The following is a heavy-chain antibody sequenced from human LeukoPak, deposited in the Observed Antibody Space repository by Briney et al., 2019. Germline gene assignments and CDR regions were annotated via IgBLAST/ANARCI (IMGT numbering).Heavy chain of an antibody. Sequence: PGGSLRLSCAASGFTFSTYEMNWVRQAPGKGLEWVSYISSSGSIIHYADSVKGRFTIYRDNAKNSLYLQMNSLRAEDTAVYHCARDGDDYDDVEYSQHWGQGTLVSVSS. CDR1: GFTFSTYE. D-gene: IGHD5-24*01. CDR3: ARDGDDYDDVEYSQH. CDR2: ISSSGSII. J-gene: IGHJ1*01. V-gene: IGHV3-48*03.